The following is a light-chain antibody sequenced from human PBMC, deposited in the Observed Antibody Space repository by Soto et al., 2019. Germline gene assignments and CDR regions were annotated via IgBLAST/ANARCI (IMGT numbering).Light chain of an antibody. CDR3: QHYNTWPRT. CDR2: GAS. CDR1: QSVSSN. J-gene: IGKJ1*01. V-gene: IGKV3-15*01. Sequence: EIVMTQSPATLSVSPGERATLSCRASQSVSSNLAWYQQKPGQAPRLLIYGASTRATGITARFSGSGSGTEFTLPISRLQSEDFAVYYCQHYNTWPRTFGQGTKVELK.